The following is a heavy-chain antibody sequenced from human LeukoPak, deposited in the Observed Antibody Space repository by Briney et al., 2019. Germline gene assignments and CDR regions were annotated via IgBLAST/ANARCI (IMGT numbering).Heavy chain of an antibody. Sequence: TGGSLRLSCAASGFTFNRHGMSWVRQAPGKGLEWVAGLSVNGDMTYYADSVRGRFTISRDNSKNTLYLQMGSLRAEDMAVYYCARESLSYYDSSGSYSFYFDNWGQGTLVTVSS. J-gene: IGHJ4*02. CDR3: ARESLSYYDSSGSYSFYFDN. V-gene: IGHV3-23*01. D-gene: IGHD3-22*01. CDR2: LSVNGDMT. CDR1: GFTFNRHG.